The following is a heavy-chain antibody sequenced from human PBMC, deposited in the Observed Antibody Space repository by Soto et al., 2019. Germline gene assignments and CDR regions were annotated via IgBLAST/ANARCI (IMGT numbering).Heavy chain of an antibody. V-gene: IGHV3-74*01. Sequence: GGSLRLSCAASGFTVSSNYMSWVRQAPGKGLEWVSRINSDGSSTSYADSVKGRFTISRDNAKNTLYLQMNSLRAEDTAVYYCARCTYGYDAFDIWGQGTMVTVSS. D-gene: IGHD4-17*01. J-gene: IGHJ3*02. CDR2: INSDGSST. CDR3: ARCTYGYDAFDI. CDR1: GFTVSSNY.